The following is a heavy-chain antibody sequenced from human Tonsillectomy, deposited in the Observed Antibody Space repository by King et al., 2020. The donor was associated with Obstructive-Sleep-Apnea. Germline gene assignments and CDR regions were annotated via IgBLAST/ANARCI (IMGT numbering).Heavy chain of an antibody. CDR1: GFTFSSYW. CDR2: IKSDGSST. Sequence: VQLVESGGGLVQPGGSLRLSCAASGFTFSSYWMHWVRQAPGKGLVWVSRIKSDGSSTIYADSVKGRLTSSRDNAKNTLYLQMNSLRAEDTAVYYCARALQGAFDIWGQGTMVTVSS. CDR3: ARALQGAFDI. J-gene: IGHJ3*02. V-gene: IGHV3-74*01.